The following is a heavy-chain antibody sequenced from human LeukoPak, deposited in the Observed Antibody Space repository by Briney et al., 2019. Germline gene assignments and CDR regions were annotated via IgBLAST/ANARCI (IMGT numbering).Heavy chain of an antibody. CDR3: ARGRKVRGDYYYYMDV. D-gene: IGHD3-10*01. V-gene: IGHV3-7*01. CDR1: GFTFSSYW. J-gene: IGHJ6*03. Sequence: PGGSLRLSCAASGFTFSSYWMSWVRQAPGKGLEWVANIRQDGSEKYYVDSVKGRFTISRDNAKNSLYLQMNSLRAEDTAVYYCARGRKVRGDYYYYMDVWGKGTTVTVSS. CDR2: IRQDGSEK.